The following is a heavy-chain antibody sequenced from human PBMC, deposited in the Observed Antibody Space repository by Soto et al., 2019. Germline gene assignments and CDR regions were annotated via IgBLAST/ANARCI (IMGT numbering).Heavy chain of an antibody. CDR1: GFTFSSYS. D-gene: IGHD6-19*01. J-gene: IGHJ3*02. V-gene: IGHV3-21*01. Sequence: PGGSLRLSCAASGFTFSSYSMNWVRQAPGKGLEWVSSISSSSSYIYYADSVKGRFTISRDNAKNSLYLQMNSLRAEDTAVYYCSTPSTVAMPFDIWGQGTMVTVS. CDR3: STPSTVAMPFDI. CDR2: ISSSSSYI.